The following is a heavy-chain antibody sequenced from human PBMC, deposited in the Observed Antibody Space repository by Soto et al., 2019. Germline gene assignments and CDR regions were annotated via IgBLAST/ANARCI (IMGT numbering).Heavy chain of an antibody. J-gene: IGHJ4*02. V-gene: IGHV4-59*08. Sequence: SETLSLTCTVSGGSISSYYWSWIRQPPGKGLEWIGYIYYSGSTNYNPSLKSRVTISVDTSKNQFSLKLSSVTAADTAVYYCARLQQLVGFDYWGQGTLVTVSS. D-gene: IGHD6-13*01. CDR3: ARLQQLVGFDY. CDR1: GGSISSYY. CDR2: IYYSGST.